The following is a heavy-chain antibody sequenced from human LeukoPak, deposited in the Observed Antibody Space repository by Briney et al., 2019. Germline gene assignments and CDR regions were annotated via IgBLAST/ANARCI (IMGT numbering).Heavy chain of an antibody. CDR3: AREVEGYCSGGSCYSYYYYYYMDV. V-gene: IGHV1-8*03. J-gene: IGHJ6*03. CDR1: GYTFTSYD. CDR2: MNPNSGNT. D-gene: IGHD2-15*01. Sequence: ASVKVSCKASGYTFTSYDINWVRQATGQGLEWMGWMNPNSGNTGYAQKFQGRVTITRNTSISTAYMELSSLRSEDTAVYYCAREVEGYCSGGSCYSYYYYYYMDVWGKGTTATVSS.